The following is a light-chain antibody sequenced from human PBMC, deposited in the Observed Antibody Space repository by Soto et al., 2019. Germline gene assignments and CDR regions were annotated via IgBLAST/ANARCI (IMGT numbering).Light chain of an antibody. V-gene: IGLV1-47*02. J-gene: IGLJ2*01. CDR1: SSSIGSNY. CDR3: AAWHNSRSGVI. CDR2: SNN. Sequence: QSVLTQPPSASGTPGQRVTISCSGSSSSIGSNYVYWYQHLPGTAPKLLIYSNNQRPSGVPNRFSGSKSGTSASLAISGLRSADEDAYYCAAWHNSRSGVIFGGGTKLTVL.